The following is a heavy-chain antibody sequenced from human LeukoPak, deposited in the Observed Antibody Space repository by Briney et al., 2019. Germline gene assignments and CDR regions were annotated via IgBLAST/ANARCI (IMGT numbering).Heavy chain of an antibody. J-gene: IGHJ4*02. Sequence: SETLSLTCTVSGGSISSYYWSWIRQPPGKGLEWIGYIYYSGSTNYNPSLKSRVTISVDTSKNQFSLKLSSVTAADTAVYYCARLGGAVAGFFDYWGQGTLVTVSS. CDR3: ARLGGAVAGFFDY. CDR1: GGSISSYY. D-gene: IGHD6-19*01. CDR2: IYYSGST. V-gene: IGHV4-59*08.